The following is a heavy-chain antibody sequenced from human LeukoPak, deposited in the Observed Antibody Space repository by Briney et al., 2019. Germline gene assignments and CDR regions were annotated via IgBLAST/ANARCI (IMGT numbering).Heavy chain of an antibody. Sequence: GGSLRLSCAASGFTFSSHDMHWVRQAPGKGLEWVAIISYDGGKKDYADSVEGRFTISRDNSRNTLYLQMNSLRAEDTAVYYCAKDRSKGSYGDDFDFWGQGTLVTVSS. J-gene: IGHJ4*02. CDR3: AKDRSKGSYGDDFDF. CDR1: GFTFSSHD. CDR2: ISYDGGKK. D-gene: IGHD1-26*01. V-gene: IGHV3-30*18.